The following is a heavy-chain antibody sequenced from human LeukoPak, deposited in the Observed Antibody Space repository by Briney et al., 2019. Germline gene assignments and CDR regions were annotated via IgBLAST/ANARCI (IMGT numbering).Heavy chain of an antibody. J-gene: IGHJ6*02. V-gene: IGHV3-33*01. D-gene: IGHD3-3*01. CDR1: GFTFSTYG. CDR2: IWSDGSNK. Sequence: GGSLRLSCAASGFTFSTYGMHWVRQAPGKGLEWVAVIWSDGSNKYYADSVKGRFTISRDNAKNSLYLQMNSLRAEDTAVYYCARDIGYYDFWSGYYLNYYYGMDVWGQGTTVTVSS. CDR3: ARDIGYYDFWSGYYLNYYYGMDV.